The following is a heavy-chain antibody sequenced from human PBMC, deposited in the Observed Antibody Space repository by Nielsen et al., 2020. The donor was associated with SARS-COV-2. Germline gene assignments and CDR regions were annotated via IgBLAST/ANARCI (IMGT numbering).Heavy chain of an antibody. J-gene: IGHJ4*02. D-gene: IGHD3-3*01. Sequence: GGSLRLSCAASGIGFSSYEMNWVRHAPWKGLEWVSYISPSAGTVYYADSVKGRFTISRDNSKNTVYLQMNSLRAEDTAVYHCAKDVWSGAHQIGPDYWGQGTLVTVSS. V-gene: IGHV3-48*03. CDR1: GIGFSSYE. CDR3: AKDVWSGAHQIGPDY. CDR2: ISPSAGTV.